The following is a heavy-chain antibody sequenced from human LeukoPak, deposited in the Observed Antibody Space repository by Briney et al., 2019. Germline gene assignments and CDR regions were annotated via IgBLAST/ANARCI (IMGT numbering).Heavy chain of an antibody. CDR1: GGSISSYY. CDR2: IYTSGST. Sequence: SETLSLTCTVSGGSISSYYWSWIRQPAGKGLEWIGRIYTSGSTNYNPSLKSRVTMSVDTSKNQFSLKLSSVTAADTAVYYCARSGPYGDNYYYYYYMDVWGKGTTVTVSS. CDR3: ARSGPYGDNYYYYYYMDV. D-gene: IGHD4-17*01. J-gene: IGHJ6*03. V-gene: IGHV4-4*07.